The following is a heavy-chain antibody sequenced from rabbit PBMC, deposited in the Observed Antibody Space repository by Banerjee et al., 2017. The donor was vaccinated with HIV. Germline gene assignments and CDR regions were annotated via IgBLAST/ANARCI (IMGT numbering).Heavy chain of an antibody. J-gene: IGHJ4*01. Sequence: QSLEESGGDLVKPGASLTLTCAASGIDFSSSYDMCWVRQAPGKGLEWIGCIYTDSGSAYYASWAKGRFTISKTSSTTVTLQMTSLTAADTATYFCTREGDLWGPGTLVTVS. CDR1: GIDFSSSYD. V-gene: IGHV1S40*01. CDR3: TREGDL. CDR2: IYTDSGSA.